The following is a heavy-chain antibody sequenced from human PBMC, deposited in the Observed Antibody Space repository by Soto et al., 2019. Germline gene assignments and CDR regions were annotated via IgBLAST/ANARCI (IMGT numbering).Heavy chain of an antibody. Sequence: GXSLRLSCAASGFNFSTHGMRWARQAPGRGLEWVSGISDTGGLTYHADSVKGRFTISRDNSKNTLFLQMDSLTAGDTAVYYCVKRAPNGWFDHCGRGALVTVSS. CDR3: VKRAPNGWFDH. V-gene: IGHV3-23*01. CDR2: ISDTGGLT. D-gene: IGHD2-8*01. J-gene: IGHJ5*02. CDR1: GFNFSTHG.